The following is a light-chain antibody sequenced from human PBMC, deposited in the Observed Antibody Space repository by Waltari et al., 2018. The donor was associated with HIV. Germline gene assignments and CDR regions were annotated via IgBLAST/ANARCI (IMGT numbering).Light chain of an antibody. CDR3: QSYDNSLRVI. J-gene: IGLJ2*01. CDR1: SSNPGTGHA. CDR2: ANN. Sequence: QSVLTQPPSVSGAPGQKVPISCTGSSSNPGTGHAVPWYQQLPGAAPKLLIFANNNRPSGVPDRFSGSKSGTSASLAITGLQAEDEADYYCQSYDNSLRVIFGGGTKLTVL. V-gene: IGLV1-40*01.